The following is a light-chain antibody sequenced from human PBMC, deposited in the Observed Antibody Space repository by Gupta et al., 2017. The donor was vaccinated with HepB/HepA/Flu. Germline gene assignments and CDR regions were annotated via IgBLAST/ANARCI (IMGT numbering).Light chain of an antibody. CDR3: QQSYTLTT. J-gene: IGKJ4*01. Sequence: DLHMTQSLSSLSASVGDRVTLTCRASQTIRRYLNWYQQKPGKAPNLLIYGASTLQTGVPSRFSGSGAGTDFTLTISSLQPEDFATYYCQQSYTLTTFGGGTKVVLK. V-gene: IGKV1-39*01. CDR1: QTIRRY. CDR2: GAS.